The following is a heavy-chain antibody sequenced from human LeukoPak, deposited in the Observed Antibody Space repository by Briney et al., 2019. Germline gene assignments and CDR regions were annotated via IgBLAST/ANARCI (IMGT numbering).Heavy chain of an antibody. CDR2: IYSTGDT. J-gene: IGHJ4*02. Sequence: PGGSLRLSCAVSGFTVSSKYMSWVRQAPGKGLEWVSVIYSTGDTRYADSVKGRFTISRDNSKNTLYLQMNSLRAEDTAVYYCARGDYDSNGYYLFDCWGQGTLVTVSS. D-gene: IGHD3-22*01. CDR1: GFTVSSKY. V-gene: IGHV3-66*01. CDR3: ARGDYDSNGYYLFDC.